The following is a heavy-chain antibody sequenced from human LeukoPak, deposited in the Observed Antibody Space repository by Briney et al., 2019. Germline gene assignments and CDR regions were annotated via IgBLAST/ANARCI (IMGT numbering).Heavy chain of an antibody. CDR1: GFTFSSYA. D-gene: IGHD2-2*01. Sequence: GRSLRLSCAASGFTFSSYAMHWVRQAPGKGLEWVAVISYDGSNKYYADSVKGRFTISRDNAKNSLYLQMHSLRAEDTALYYCAKDVRGSGTNCLDYWGQGTLVTVSS. CDR2: ISYDGSNK. J-gene: IGHJ4*02. V-gene: IGHV3-30-3*01. CDR3: AKDVRGSGTNCLDY.